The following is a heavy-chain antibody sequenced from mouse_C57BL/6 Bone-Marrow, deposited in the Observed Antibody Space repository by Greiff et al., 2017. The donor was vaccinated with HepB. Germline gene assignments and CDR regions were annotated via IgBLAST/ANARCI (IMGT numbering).Heavy chain of an antibody. CDR2: IRNKANGYTT. Sequence: DVMLVESGGGLVQPGGSLSLSCAASGFTFTDYYMSWVRQPPGKALEWLGFIRNKANGYTTEYSASVKGRFTISRDNSQSILYLQMNALRAEDSATYYCARLDYYGSKAWFAYWGQGTLVTVSA. CDR3: ARLDYYGSKAWFAY. V-gene: IGHV7-3*01. D-gene: IGHD1-1*01. J-gene: IGHJ3*01. CDR1: GFTFTDYY.